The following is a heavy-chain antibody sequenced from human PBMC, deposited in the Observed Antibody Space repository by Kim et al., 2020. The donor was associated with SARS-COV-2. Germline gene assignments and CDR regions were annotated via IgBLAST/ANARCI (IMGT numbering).Heavy chain of an antibody. D-gene: IGHD6-13*01. V-gene: IGHV4-59*01. J-gene: IGHJ4*02. CDR3: ARVCDSSSCFDY. Sequence: NYNPSLKSRVTISVDTSKNQFSLKLSSVTAADTAVYYCARVCDSSSCFDYWGQGTLVTVSS.